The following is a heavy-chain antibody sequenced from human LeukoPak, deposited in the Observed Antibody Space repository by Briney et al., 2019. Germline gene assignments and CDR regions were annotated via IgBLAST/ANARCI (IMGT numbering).Heavy chain of an antibody. V-gene: IGHV4-34*01. CDR3: ARVGFRRNFWSGSNKPYYFDY. CDR2: INHSGST. D-gene: IGHD3-3*01. CDR1: GGSFSGYY. Sequence: PSETLSLTCAVYGGSFSGYYWSWIRQPPGKGLEWIGEINHSGSTNYNPSLKSRVTISVDTSKNQFSLKLSCVTAADTAVYYCARVGFRRNFWSGSNKPYYFDYWGQGTLVTVSS. J-gene: IGHJ4*02.